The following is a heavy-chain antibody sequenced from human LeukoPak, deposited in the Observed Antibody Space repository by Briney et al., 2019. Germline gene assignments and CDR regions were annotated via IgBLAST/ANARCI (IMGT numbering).Heavy chain of an antibody. CDR1: GASPSSEKNF. CDR2: MYYSGST. D-gene: IGHD1-26*01. J-gene: IGHJ4*02. CDR3: ARQGGSPDHFDY. V-gene: IGHV4-39*01. Sequence: PSETLSLTCTVSGASPSSEKNFWGWIRQPPGKGLEWIGNMYYSGSTYYNPSLKSRVTMSVDTSKNQFSLNLSSVTAADTAVYFCARQGGSPDHFDYWGQGTLVTVSS.